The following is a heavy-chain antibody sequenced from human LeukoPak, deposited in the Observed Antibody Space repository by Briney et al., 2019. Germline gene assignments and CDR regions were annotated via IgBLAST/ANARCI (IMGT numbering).Heavy chain of an antibody. V-gene: IGHV3-48*01. Sequence: GGSLRLSCAASGFTFSGSAMHWVRQAPGKGLEWVSYISSSSSTIYYADSVKGRFTISRDNAKNSLYLQMNSLRAEDTAVYYCARVGATTHDAFDIWGQGTMVTVSS. CDR3: ARVGATTHDAFDI. D-gene: IGHD1-26*01. J-gene: IGHJ3*02. CDR1: GFTFSGSA. CDR2: ISSSSSTI.